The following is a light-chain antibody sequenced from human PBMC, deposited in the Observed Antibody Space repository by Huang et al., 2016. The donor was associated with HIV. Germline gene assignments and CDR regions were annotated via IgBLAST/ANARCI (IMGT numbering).Light chain of an antibody. CDR3: QQYNSWPPLFT. CDR1: QSVSTN. CDR2: GAS. J-gene: IGKJ3*01. V-gene: IGKV3-15*01. Sequence: EVLLTQSPATLSVSPGERATLSCSASQSVSTNLDWYQQKPGQAPRLLIYGASTRATGVPARFSGSGSGTEFTLTISSLQSEDSAVYYCQQYNSWPPLFTFGPGTKVDIK.